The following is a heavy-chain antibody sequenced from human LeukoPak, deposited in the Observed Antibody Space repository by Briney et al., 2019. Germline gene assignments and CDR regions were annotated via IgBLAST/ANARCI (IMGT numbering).Heavy chain of an antibody. CDR2: IYYSGST. CDR3: AREAEYYYDSKGALDI. D-gene: IGHD3-22*01. V-gene: IGHV4-59*01. CDR1: GGSFSGYY. Sequence: SSETLSLTCAVYGGSFSGYYWSWIRQPPGKGLEWIGYIYYSGSTNYNPSLKSRVTISVDTSKNQFSLKLSSVTAADTAVYYCAREAEYYYDSKGALDIWGQGTMVTVSS. J-gene: IGHJ3*02.